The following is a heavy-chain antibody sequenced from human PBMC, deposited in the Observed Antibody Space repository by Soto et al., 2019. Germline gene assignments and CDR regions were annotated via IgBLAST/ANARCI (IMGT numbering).Heavy chain of an antibody. Sequence: SETPSPTCAVSGSSITGDTWWSCIRQPPGKGLEWIGEIHHSGATNYNPSLKSRVTISVDKSKNQFSLKLNSVTAADTAMLDCAPQGFYRMVVWGPGTAVT. CDR1: GSSITGDTW. J-gene: IGHJ6*02. V-gene: IGHV4-4*02. CDR2: IHHSGAT. CDR3: APQGFYRMVV.